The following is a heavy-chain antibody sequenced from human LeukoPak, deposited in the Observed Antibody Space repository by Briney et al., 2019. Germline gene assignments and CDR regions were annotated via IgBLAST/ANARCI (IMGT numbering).Heavy chain of an antibody. V-gene: IGHV3-7*01. CDR2: IKQDGSEK. J-gene: IGHJ6*03. Sequence: GGSLRLSCAASGFTFSSYWMSWVRQAPGKGLEWVANIKQDGSEKYYVDSVKGRFTISRDNAKNSLYLQMNSLRAEDMAVYYCAREDSSSSPPMDVWGKGTTVTVSS. CDR3: AREDSSSSPPMDV. D-gene: IGHD6-6*01. CDR1: GFTFSSYW.